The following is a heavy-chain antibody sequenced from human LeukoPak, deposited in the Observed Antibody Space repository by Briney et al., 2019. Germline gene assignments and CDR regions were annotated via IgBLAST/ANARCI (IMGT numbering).Heavy chain of an antibody. Sequence: GASVKVSCKASGYSFTSYSMHWVRQAPGQGLEWMGIINPSGVTTYAQKFQGRVTMTRDTSTSTVCMELSSLRSEDTAVYYCARDSVRRVVVAATRGELDYWGQGTLVTVSS. CDR1: GYSFTSYS. CDR2: INPSGVT. J-gene: IGHJ4*02. D-gene: IGHD2-15*01. CDR3: ARDSVRRVVVAATRGELDY. V-gene: IGHV1-46*01.